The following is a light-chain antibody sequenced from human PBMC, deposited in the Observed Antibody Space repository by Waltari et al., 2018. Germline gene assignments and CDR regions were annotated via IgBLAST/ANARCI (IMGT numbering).Light chain of an antibody. CDR3: QQYNSYTWT. V-gene: IGKV1-5*03. J-gene: IGKJ1*01. CDR2: KAS. CDR1: QSISSW. Sequence: DIKMTKSPSTLSASVGDRVTNTCRASQSISSWLAWYQQKPGKAPKALIYKASSLESGFPSRFSGSGSGTEFTLTISSLQPDDFATYYCQQYNSYTWTFGQGTKVEIK.